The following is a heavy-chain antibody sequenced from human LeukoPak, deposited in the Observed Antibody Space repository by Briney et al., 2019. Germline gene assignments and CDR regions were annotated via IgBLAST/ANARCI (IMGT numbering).Heavy chain of an antibody. CDR3: ARGTPRYCSGGSCYPNWFDP. Sequence: GGSLRLSCAASGFTFSSYSMNWVRQAPGKGLEWVSSISGSSSYIYYADSVKGRFTISRDNAKNSLYLQMNSLRAEDTAVYYCARGTPRYCSGGSCYPNWFDPWGQGTLVTVSS. CDR2: ISGSSSYI. CDR1: GFTFSSYS. J-gene: IGHJ5*02. D-gene: IGHD2-15*01. V-gene: IGHV3-21*01.